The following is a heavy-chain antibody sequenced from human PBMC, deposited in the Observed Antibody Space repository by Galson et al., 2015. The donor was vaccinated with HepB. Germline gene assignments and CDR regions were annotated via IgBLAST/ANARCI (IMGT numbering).Heavy chain of an antibody. CDR3: TTVKSSWKAFDM. CDR2: IKSKTDGGTT. CDR1: GFTFSSYS. V-gene: IGHV3-15*01. J-gene: IGHJ3*02. D-gene: IGHD6-13*01. Sequence: SLRLSCAASGFTFSSYSMNWVRQAPGKGLEWVGRIKSKTDGGTTDYAAPVKGRFTISRDDSKNTLYLQMNSLKTEDTAVYYCTTVKSSWKAFDMWGQGTMVTVSS.